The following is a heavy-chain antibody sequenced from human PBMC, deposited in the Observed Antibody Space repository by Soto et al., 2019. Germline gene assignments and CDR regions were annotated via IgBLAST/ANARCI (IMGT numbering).Heavy chain of an antibody. Sequence: QVQLQESGPGLVKPSQTLSLTCTVSGGSISSGAYYWSWIRQHPGKGLEWIGYIYYSGSTYYNPSLQSRVTISVDTSKNQFSLKLSSVTAADTAVYYCARTPYYYGSGSYYPDYYYHGMDVWGQGTTVTVSS. CDR1: GGSISSGAYY. D-gene: IGHD3-10*01. CDR2: IYYSGST. J-gene: IGHJ6*02. CDR3: ARTPYYYGSGSYYPDYYYHGMDV. V-gene: IGHV4-31*03.